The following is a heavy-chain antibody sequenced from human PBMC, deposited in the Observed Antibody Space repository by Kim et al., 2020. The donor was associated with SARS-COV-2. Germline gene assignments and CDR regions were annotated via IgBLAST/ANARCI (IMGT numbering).Heavy chain of an antibody. D-gene: IGHD2-2*01. V-gene: IGHV3-64D*06. CDR2: ISSNGGST. CDR3: VKAAQYCSSSSCYYYFDY. J-gene: IGHJ4*02. CDR1: GFTFSSYA. Sequence: GGSLRLSCSASGFTFSSYAMHWVRQAPGKGLEYVSAISSNGGSTYYADSVKGRFTISRDNSKNTLYLQMSSLRAEDTAVYYCVKAAQYCSSSSCYYYFDYSGQGTLVTVSS.